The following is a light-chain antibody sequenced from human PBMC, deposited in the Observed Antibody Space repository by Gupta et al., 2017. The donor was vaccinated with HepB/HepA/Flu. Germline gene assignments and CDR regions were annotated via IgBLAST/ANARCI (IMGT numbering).Light chain of an antibody. Sequence: DIVMSQSADSLAASRGESATINCKSSKSVLYSTKKKQYIGWDQQKPGQPPKLLIYWASTRESGVPDRFSGSGSGTDFSLTISSLQAEDVAVYYCQPLASAPHTLGAGSKVEIK. CDR2: WAS. V-gene: IGKV4-1*01. CDR3: QPLASAPHT. J-gene: IGKJ4*01. CDR1: KSVLYSTKKKQY.